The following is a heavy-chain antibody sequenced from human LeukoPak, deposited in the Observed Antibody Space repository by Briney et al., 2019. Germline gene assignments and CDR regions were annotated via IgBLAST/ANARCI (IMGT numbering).Heavy chain of an antibody. V-gene: IGHV3-53*01. CDR3: ARVEWLRFETYYFDY. CDR2: IYSGGST. CDR1: GFTVSSNY. D-gene: IGHD5-12*01. J-gene: IGHJ4*02. Sequence: PGGSLRLSCAASGFTVSSNYMSWVRQAPGKGLEWVSVIYSGGSTYYADSVKGRFTISRDNSKNTLYLQMNSLRAEDTAVYYCARVEWLRFETYYFDYWGQGTLVTVSS.